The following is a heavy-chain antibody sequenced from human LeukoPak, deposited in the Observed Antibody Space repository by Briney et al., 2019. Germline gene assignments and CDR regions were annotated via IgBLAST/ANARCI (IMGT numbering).Heavy chain of an antibody. J-gene: IGHJ4*02. CDR1: GFTFRRFW. D-gene: IGHD3-22*01. CDR3: ARIEPDNSGWLY. CDR2: IKQDGSER. V-gene: IGHV3-7*01. Sequence: GGSLRLSCAGSGFTFRRFWQSWVRQAPGKGLEWVANIKQDGSERYYVDSVKGRFSISRDNAKSSLYLEMKTLRVEDTAVYYCARIEPDNSGWLYWGQGTLVTVSS.